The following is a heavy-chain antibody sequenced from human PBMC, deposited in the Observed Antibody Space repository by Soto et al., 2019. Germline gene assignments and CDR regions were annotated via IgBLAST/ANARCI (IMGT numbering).Heavy chain of an antibody. D-gene: IGHD3-16*02. V-gene: IGHV3-23*01. CDR3: AKDPLPNYDYIWGSYRNDAFDI. J-gene: IGHJ3*02. CDR2: ISGSGGST. Sequence: EVQLLESGGGLVQPGGSPRLSCAASGFTFSSYAMSWVRQAPGKGLEWVSAISGSGGSTYYADSVKGRFTISRDNSKNTLYLQMNSLRAEDTAVYYCAKDPLPNYDYIWGSYRNDAFDIWGQGTMVTVSS. CDR1: GFTFSSYA.